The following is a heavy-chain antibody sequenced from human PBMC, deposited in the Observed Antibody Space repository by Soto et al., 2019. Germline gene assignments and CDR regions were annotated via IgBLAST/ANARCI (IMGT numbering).Heavy chain of an antibody. V-gene: IGHV3-7*02. D-gene: IGHD3-10*01. Sequence: GGSLRLSCAASGFTFSSGWRSWGRQAPGKGLEWVANIKQDGSEKYYIDSVQGRFTISRDNAKNSLYLQMNSLRAEDTAVYYCARFYGSGIYHDYYYYGMDVWGQGTTVTVYS. CDR3: ARFYGSGIYHDYYYYGMDV. CDR2: IKQDGSEK. CDR1: GFTFSSGW. J-gene: IGHJ6*02.